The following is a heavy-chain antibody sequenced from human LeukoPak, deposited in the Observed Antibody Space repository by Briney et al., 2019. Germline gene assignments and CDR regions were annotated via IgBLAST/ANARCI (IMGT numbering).Heavy chain of an antibody. V-gene: IGHV3-48*03. Sequence: GGSLRLSCAASGFTFSSYEMNWVRQAPGKGLEWVSYISDSGNTVYYADSVKGRFTISRDNAKNSLYLQMDSLRAEDTAVYYCAKSLNPSYTIVVGTYCFDYWGQGATVTVSS. J-gene: IGHJ3*01. D-gene: IGHD3-3*01. CDR3: AKSLNPSYTIVVGTYCFDY. CDR1: GFTFSSYE. CDR2: ISDSGNTV.